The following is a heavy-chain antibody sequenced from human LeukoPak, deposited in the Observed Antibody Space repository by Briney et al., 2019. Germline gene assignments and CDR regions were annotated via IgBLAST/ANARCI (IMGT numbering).Heavy chain of an antibody. J-gene: IGHJ6*02. CDR1: GGSISTYY. V-gene: IGHV4-59*01. CDR2: MYYSGST. CDR3: ARSYSSSGYHYYGMDV. D-gene: IGHD6-6*01. Sequence: PSETLSLTCSVSGGSISTYYWSWIRQPPGKGLEWVGYMYYSGSTSYDPSLKSRVSISIDTSKNQVSLKLNSVTAADTAVYYCARSYSSSGYHYYGMDVWGQGTMVTVSS.